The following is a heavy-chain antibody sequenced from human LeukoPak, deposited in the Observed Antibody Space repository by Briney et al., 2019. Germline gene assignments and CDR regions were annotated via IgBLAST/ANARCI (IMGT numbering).Heavy chain of an antibody. J-gene: IGHJ5*02. V-gene: IGHV3-21*01. CDR3: ARDGSSSSGATWFDP. CDR1: GFTFSNTW. Sequence: GGSLRLSCAASGFTFSNTWMSWVRQAPGKGLEWLSSISSSSSYIYYADSVKGRFTISRDNAKNSLYLQMNSLRAEDTAVYYCARDGSSSSGATWFDPWGQGTLVTVSS. CDR2: ISSSSSYI. D-gene: IGHD6-6*01.